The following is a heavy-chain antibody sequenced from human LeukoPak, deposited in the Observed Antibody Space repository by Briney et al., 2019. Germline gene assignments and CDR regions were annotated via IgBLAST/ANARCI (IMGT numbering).Heavy chain of an antibody. CDR2: IKQDGSEK. CDR1: GFTFSSYG. J-gene: IGHJ4*02. V-gene: IGHV3-7*01. D-gene: IGHD3-10*01. CDR3: ARDRSYYGSGSYCDY. Sequence: GGSLRLSCAASGFTFSSYGMHWVRQAPGKGLEWVANIKQDGSEKYYVDSVKGRFTISRDNAKNSLYLQMNSLRAEDTAVYYCARDRSYYGSGSYCDYWGQGTLVTVSS.